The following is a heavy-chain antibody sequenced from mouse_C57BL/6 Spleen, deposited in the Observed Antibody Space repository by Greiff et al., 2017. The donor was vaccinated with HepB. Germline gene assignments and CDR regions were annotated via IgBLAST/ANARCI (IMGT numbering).Heavy chain of an antibody. D-gene: IGHD2-13*01. Sequence: VKLQESGPELVKPGASVKISCKASGYAFSSSWMNWVKQRPGKGLEWIGRIYPGDGDTNYNGKFKGKATLTADKSSSTAYMQLSSLTSEDSAVYFCAGDSRVWGTGTTVTVSS. CDR3: AGDSRV. J-gene: IGHJ1*03. CDR1: GYAFSSSW. CDR2: IYPGDGDT. V-gene: IGHV1-82*01.